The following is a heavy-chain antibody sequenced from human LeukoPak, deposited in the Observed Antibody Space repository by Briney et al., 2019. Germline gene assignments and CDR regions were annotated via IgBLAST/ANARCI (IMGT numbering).Heavy chain of an antibody. V-gene: IGHV4-59*08. CDR2: IYYSGTT. J-gene: IGHJ5*02. CDR1: GVSISTYS. CDR3: ARAELYRGWFDP. Sequence: ETLSLTCTVSGVSISTYSWSWIRQSPGKALEWIGYIYYSGTTNYNPSLKSRLTISVDTSKNQFSLKLSSVTAADTAVYYCARAELYRGWFDPWGQGTLVTVSS. D-gene: IGHD3-10*01.